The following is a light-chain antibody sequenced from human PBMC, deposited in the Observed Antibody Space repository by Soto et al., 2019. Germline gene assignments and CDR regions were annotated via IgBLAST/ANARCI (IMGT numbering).Light chain of an antibody. CDR3: NSCTSSSTPCV. CDR2: EVS. Sequence: QSALTQPPSVSGSPGQSVTISCTGTSSDVGSYNRVSWYQQPPGTAPKLIIYEVSNRPSGVPDRFSGSKSGNTASLTISGLQAEDEADYYCNSCTSSSTPCVFGTGTKLTVL. J-gene: IGLJ1*01. V-gene: IGLV2-18*02. CDR1: SSDVGSYNR.